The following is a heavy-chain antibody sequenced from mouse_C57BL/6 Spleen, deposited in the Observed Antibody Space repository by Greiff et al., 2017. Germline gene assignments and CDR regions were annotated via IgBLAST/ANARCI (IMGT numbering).Heavy chain of an antibody. CDR3: AREDLAVYVTLYVDV. Sequence: VQLQQSVAELVRPGASVKLSCTASGFNIKNTYMHWVKQRPEQGLEWIGRLDPANGNTKYAPKFQGQATITADTSSNTAYMQLSSLTSEDTAIYYGAREDLAVYVTLYVDVWGTGTTVTVSS. CDR1: GFNIKNTY. V-gene: IGHV14-3*01. D-gene: IGHD1-1*01. J-gene: IGHJ1*03. CDR2: LDPANGNT.